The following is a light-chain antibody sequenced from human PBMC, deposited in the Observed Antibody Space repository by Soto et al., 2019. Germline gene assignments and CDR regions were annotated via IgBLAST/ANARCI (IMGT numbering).Light chain of an antibody. CDR2: NNA. CDR1: SSNIGAGYA. Sequence: QSVLTQPPSVSGAPGQRVTISCTGSSSNIGAGYAVHWYQQLPGTGPKLLIYNNAIRPSGVPDRFSGSRSGTSASLAITGLQAEDKADYYCQSHDNSLSGFYVFGTGTKLTVL. J-gene: IGLJ1*01. CDR3: QSHDNSLSGFYV. V-gene: IGLV1-40*01.